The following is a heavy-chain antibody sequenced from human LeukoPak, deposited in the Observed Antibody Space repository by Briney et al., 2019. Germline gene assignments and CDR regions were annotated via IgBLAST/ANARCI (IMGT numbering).Heavy chain of an antibody. V-gene: IGHV3-48*03. CDR2: ISSSGSTI. CDR1: GFTFSSYE. D-gene: IGHD6-19*01. CDR3: ARDRVAVAGTISYYYYYYMDV. Sequence: GGSLRLSCAASGFTFSSYEMNWVRQAPGKGLEWVSYISSSGSTIYYADSVKGRFTISRGNAKNSLYLQMNSLRAEDTAVYYCARDRVAVAGTISYYYYYYMDVWGKGTTVTVSS. J-gene: IGHJ6*03.